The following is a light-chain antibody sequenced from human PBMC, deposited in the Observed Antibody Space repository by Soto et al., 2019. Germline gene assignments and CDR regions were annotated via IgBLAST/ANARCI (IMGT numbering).Light chain of an antibody. Sequence: QSALTQPASVSGSPGQSITISCTGTSSDVGGFNYDSWYQHHPGKAPKLMIYEVNNRPSGVSNRFSGSKSGNTASLTISELQGEDEADYYCCSYTTSYTQVFGGGTKLTVL. CDR2: EVN. V-gene: IGLV2-14*01. CDR1: SSDVGGFNY. CDR3: CSYTTSYTQV. J-gene: IGLJ3*02.